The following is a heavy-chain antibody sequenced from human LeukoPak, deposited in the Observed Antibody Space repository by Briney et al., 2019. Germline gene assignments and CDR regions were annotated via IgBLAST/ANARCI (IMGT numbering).Heavy chain of an antibody. CDR1: GYTLTELS. D-gene: IGHD3-10*01. CDR2: FDPEDGET. CDR3: ATTITMVRGVITYYYYYGMYV. J-gene: IGHJ6*04. V-gene: IGHV1-24*01. Sequence: ASVKVSCKVSGYTLTELSMHWVRQAPGKGLEWMGGFDPEDGETIYAQKFQGRVTMTEDTSTDTAYMELSSLRSEDTAVYYCATTITMVRGVITYYYYYGMYVWGKGTTVTVSS.